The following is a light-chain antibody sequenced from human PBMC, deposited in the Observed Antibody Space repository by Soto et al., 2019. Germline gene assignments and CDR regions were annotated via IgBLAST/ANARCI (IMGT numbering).Light chain of an antibody. J-gene: IGKJ2*01. CDR2: GAS. CDR3: QQYGSSPYT. CDR1: ESVSLNY. V-gene: IGKV3-20*01. Sequence: EIVLTQSAGTLSLSPGERATLSCRASESVSLNYLAWYQQKPGQTPRLLIYGASRRATGIPDRFTAGRSGTDFTLTITRLEPEDFAVYYCQQYGSSPYTFGQGTKLEIK.